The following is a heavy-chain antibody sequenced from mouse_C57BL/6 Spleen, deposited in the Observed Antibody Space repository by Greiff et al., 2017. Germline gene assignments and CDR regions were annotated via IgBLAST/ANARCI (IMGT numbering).Heavy chain of an antibody. CDR3: ARQRDCITTVDVYFDV. J-gene: IGHJ1*03. CDR1: GFTFRSYT. Sequence: EVQLVESGGGLVKPGGSLKLSCAASGFTFRSYTMSWVRQTPEKRLEWVATISGGGGNTYYPDSVKGRFTISRDNAKNTLYLQMRRLRSEDTALYYCARQRDCITTVDVYFDVWGTGTTVTVSS. D-gene: IGHD1-1*01. V-gene: IGHV5-9*01. CDR2: ISGGGGNT.